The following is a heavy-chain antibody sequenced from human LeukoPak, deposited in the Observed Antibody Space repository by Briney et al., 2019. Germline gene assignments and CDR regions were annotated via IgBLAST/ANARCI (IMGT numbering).Heavy chain of an antibody. CDR2: INAGNGNT. CDR1: GYTFTSYA. D-gene: IGHD4-23*01. Sequence: ASVKVSCKASGYTFTSYAMHWVRQAPGQRLEWMGWINAGNGNTKYSQKFQGRVTITRDTSASTAYMELSSLRSEDTAVYYCALHDYGGNGVNYWSQGTLVTVSS. V-gene: IGHV1-3*01. CDR3: ALHDYGGNGVNY. J-gene: IGHJ4*02.